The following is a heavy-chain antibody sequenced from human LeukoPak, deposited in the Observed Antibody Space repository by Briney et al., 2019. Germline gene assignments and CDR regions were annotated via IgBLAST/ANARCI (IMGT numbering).Heavy chain of an antibody. J-gene: IGHJ5*02. V-gene: IGHV1-46*02. CDR1: GYTFNNFF. Sequence: GASVKVSCKASGYTFNNFFIHWVRQAPGQGLEWLGIFNPSVETTTYSEKFKGRVTVTSDTSTSTVNMELRSLNVDDTGVYFCARDYCSGGSCFNNGFDPWGQGTLLTVSS. CDR2: FNPSVETT. D-gene: IGHD2-15*01. CDR3: ARDYCSGGSCFNNGFDP.